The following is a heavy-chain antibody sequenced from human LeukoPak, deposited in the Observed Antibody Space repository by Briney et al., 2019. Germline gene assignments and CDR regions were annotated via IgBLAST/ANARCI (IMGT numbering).Heavy chain of an antibody. CDR3: ARENPITMVRGVIITGAFDI. D-gene: IGHD3-10*01. CDR2: IIPIFGTA. Sequence: GASVKVSCKASGGTFSSYAISWVRQAPGQGLEWMGGIIPIFGTANYAQKSQGRVTITADKSTSTAYMELSSLRSEDTAVYYCARENPITMVRGVIITGAFDIWGQGTMVTVSS. V-gene: IGHV1-69*06. CDR1: GGTFSSYA. J-gene: IGHJ3*02.